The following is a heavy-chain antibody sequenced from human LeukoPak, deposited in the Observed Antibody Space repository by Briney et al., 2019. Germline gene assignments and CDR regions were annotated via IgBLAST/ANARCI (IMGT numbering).Heavy chain of an antibody. CDR3: ARDSLYNFWSGYYHTTYYFDY. Sequence: SQTLSLTCTVSGGSISSGNYYWSWIRQPAGKGLEWIGHIYTGGSTNYNPSIKSRVTISVDTSKNQFSLKLSSMTAADTAVYYCARDSLYNFWSGYYHTTYYFDYWGQGTLVTVSS. CDR2: IYTGGST. J-gene: IGHJ4*02. D-gene: IGHD3-3*01. CDR1: GGSISSGNYY. V-gene: IGHV4-61*09.